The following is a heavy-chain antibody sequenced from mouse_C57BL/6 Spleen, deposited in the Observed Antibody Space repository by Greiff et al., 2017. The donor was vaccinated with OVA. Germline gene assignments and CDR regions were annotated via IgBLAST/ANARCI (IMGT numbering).Heavy chain of an antibody. CDR2: IWWDDDK. D-gene: IGHD2-5*01. V-gene: IGHV8-8*01. CDR3: ARIVDSKDSYYFDY. J-gene: IGHJ2*01. Sequence: QVQLKESGPGILQPSQTLSLTCSFSGFSLRTFGMGVGWIRQPSGKGLEWLAHIWWDDDKYYNPALKSRLTISKDTSKNQVFLKIANVDTADTATYYCARIVDSKDSYYFDYWGQGTTLTVSS. CDR1: GFSLRTFGMG.